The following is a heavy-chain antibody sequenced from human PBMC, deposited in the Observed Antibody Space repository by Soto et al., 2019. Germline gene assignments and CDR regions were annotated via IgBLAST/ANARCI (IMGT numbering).Heavy chain of an antibody. V-gene: IGHV2-5*02. Sequence: SGPTLVNPTQTLTLTCTFSGFSLSTSGVGVGWIRQPPGNALEWLALIYWDDDKRYSPSLKSRLTITKDTSKNQVVLTMTNMDPVDTATYYCAHLLEEYYYDSRGDWFDPWGQGTLVTVSS. D-gene: IGHD3-22*01. J-gene: IGHJ5*02. CDR1: GFSLSTSGVG. CDR2: IYWDDDK. CDR3: AHLLEEYYYDSRGDWFDP.